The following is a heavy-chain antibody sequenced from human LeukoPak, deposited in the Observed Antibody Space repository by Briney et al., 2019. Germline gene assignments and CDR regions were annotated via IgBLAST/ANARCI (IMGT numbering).Heavy chain of an antibody. CDR3: ARGLASGYPPIPFDY. CDR1: GGSFSGYY. J-gene: IGHJ4*02. V-gene: IGHV4-34*01. Sequence: PSETLSLTCAVYGGSFSGYYWSWIRQPPGKGLEWIGEIYHSGSTNYNSSLKSRVTISVDTSKNQFSLNLSSVTAADTAVYYCARGLASGYPPIPFDYWGQGTLVTVSS. D-gene: IGHD3-3*01. CDR2: IYHSGST.